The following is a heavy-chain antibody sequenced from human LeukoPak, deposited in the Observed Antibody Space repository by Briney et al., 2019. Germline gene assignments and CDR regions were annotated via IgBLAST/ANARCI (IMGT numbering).Heavy chain of an antibody. CDR3: ARGLYSSSDQTGKRNEYYYYYYMDV. Sequence: PGGSLRLSCVASGFTFSSYWLTWVRQSPGKGLEWVANIKEDGSETYHADSVKGRFTISRDNAKNSLYLQMNSLRAEDTAVYYCARGLYSSSDQTGKRNEYYYYYYMDVWGKGTTVTVSS. CDR2: IKEDGSET. V-gene: IGHV3-7*04. CDR1: GFTFSSYW. D-gene: IGHD6-6*01. J-gene: IGHJ6*03.